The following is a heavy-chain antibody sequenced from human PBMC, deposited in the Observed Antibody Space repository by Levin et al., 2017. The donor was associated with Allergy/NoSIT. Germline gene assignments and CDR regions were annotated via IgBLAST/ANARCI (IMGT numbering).Heavy chain of an antibody. D-gene: IGHD3-3*01. J-gene: IGHJ6*03. CDR3: ARDSPPLNDYDFWSGYWSYYYYYMDV. Sequence: SGGSLRLSCAASGFTFSSYEMNWVRQAPGKGLEWVSYISSSGSTIYYADSVKGRFTISRDNAKNSLYLQMNSLRAEDTAVYYCARDSPPLNDYDFWSGYWSYYYYYMDVWGKGTTVTVSS. V-gene: IGHV3-48*03. CDR2: ISSSGSTI. CDR1: GFTFSSYE.